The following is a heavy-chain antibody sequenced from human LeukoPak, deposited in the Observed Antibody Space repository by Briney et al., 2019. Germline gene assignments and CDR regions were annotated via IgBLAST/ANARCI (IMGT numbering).Heavy chain of an antibody. J-gene: IGHJ4*02. CDR1: GYTFTSYG. D-gene: IGHD2-8*01. V-gene: IGHV1-69*05. Sequence: SVKVSCKASGYTFTSYGISWVRQAPGQGLEWMGGIIPIFGTANYAQKFQGRVTITTDESTSTAYMELSSLRSEDTAVYYCARDPGPYCTNGVCYTDYFDYWGQGTLVTVSS. CDR3: ARDPGPYCTNGVCYTDYFDY. CDR2: IIPIFGTA.